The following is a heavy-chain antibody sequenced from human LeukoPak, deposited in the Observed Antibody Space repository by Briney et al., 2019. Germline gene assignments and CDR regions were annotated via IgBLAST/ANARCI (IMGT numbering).Heavy chain of an antibody. CDR3: ASRRITMVRGVIPEI. V-gene: IGHV1-2*02. D-gene: IGHD3-10*01. CDR2: INPNSGGT. Sequence: ASVTVSCKASGYTFTGYYMHWVRQAPGQGLEWMGWINPNSGGTNYAQKFQGRVTMTRDTSISTAYMELSRLRSDDTAVYYCASRRITMVRGVIPEIWGQGTLVTVSS. J-gene: IGHJ4*02. CDR1: GYTFTGYY.